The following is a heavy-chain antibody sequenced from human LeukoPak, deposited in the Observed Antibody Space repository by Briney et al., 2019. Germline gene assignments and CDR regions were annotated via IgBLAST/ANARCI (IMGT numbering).Heavy chain of an antibody. CDR3: ARNSHFGDRDYSFDN. Sequence: GGSLRLSCAASGGTFSSYSLNWGCQAPPKGLEWVSSISSSSSYIYYADSVKGRFTISTDNAKNSLYLQMNSLRAKDTAVYYCARNSHFGDRDYSFDNWGQRTLVAASS. J-gene: IGHJ4*02. CDR1: GGTFSSYS. CDR2: ISSSSSYI. D-gene: IGHD4-17*01. V-gene: IGHV3-21*01.